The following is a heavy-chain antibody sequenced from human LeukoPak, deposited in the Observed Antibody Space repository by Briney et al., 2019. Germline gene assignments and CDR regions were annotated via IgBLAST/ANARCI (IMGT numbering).Heavy chain of an antibody. V-gene: IGHV4-61*02. D-gene: IGHD1-26*01. Sequence: TSQTLSLTCTVSGGSISSGSYYWSWIRQPAGKGLEWIGRIYTSGSTNYNPSLKSRVTISVDTSKNQFSLKLSSVTAADTAVYYCAGEGGSYYLRTIDYWGQGTLVTVSS. CDR3: AGEGGSYYLRTIDY. CDR2: IYTSGST. J-gene: IGHJ4*02. CDR1: GGSISSGSYY.